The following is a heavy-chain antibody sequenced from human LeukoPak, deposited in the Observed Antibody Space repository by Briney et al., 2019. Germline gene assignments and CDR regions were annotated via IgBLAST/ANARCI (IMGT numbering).Heavy chain of an antibody. CDR1: GYTFTGYY. D-gene: IGHD3-3*01. CDR2: INPNSGGT. J-gene: IGHJ5*02. CDR3: ARDTIFGVVTKYNWFDP. Sequence: GASVKVSCKASGYTFTGYYMHWVRQAPGQGLEWMGWINPNSGGTNYGQKFQGRVTMTRDTSISTAYMELSRLRSDDTAVYYCARDTIFGVVTKYNWFDPWGQGTLVTVSS. V-gene: IGHV1-2*02.